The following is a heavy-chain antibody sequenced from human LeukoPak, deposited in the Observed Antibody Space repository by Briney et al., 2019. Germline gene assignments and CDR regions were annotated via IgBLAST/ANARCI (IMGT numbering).Heavy chain of an antibody. CDR3: ARGVDY. J-gene: IGHJ4*02. V-gene: IGHV4-38-2*02. Sequence: SETLSLTCTVPGYSISSGYYWGWIRQSPGKGLEWIGSIYHSGSTYYNPSLKSRVTISVDTSKNQFSLKLSSVTAADTAVYYCARGVDYWGQGTLVTVSS. CDR2: IYHSGST. CDR1: GYSISSGYY. D-gene: IGHD3-16*01.